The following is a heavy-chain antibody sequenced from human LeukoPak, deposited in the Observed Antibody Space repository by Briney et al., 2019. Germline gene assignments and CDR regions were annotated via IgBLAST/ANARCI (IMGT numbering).Heavy chain of an antibody. CDR3: ARTRVSVVVPAAIANDAFDI. D-gene: IGHD2-2*01. V-gene: IGHV1-2*02. Sequence: EASVKVSCKASGYTFTGYYMHWVRQAPGQGLEWMGWINPNSGGTNYAQKFQGRVTMTRDTSISTAYMELSRLRSDDTAVYYCARTRVSVVVPAAIANDAFDIWGQGTMVTVSS. CDR2: INPNSGGT. CDR1: GYTFTGYY. J-gene: IGHJ3*02.